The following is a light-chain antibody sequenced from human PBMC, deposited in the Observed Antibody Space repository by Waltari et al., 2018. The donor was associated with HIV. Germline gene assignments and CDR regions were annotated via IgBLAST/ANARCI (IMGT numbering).Light chain of an antibody. CDR2: EVT. Sequence: QSALTQPPSASGSPGQSVTLSCTGTNSDIGTYDYVSWYQQHPAKAPKLFISEVTKGPSGVSYRFSGYKSGNTAFLTVYGLQAEDEADYYCSSFANRDGFYVLFGGGTRLTVL. CDR3: SSFANRDGFYVL. J-gene: IGLJ2*01. CDR1: NSDIGTYDY. V-gene: IGLV2-8*01.